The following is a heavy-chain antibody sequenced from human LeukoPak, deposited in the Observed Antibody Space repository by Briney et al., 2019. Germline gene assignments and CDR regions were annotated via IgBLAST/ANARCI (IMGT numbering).Heavy chain of an antibody. CDR1: GGTFSSYA. CDR3: ATEEYCGGDCSSGDY. D-gene: IGHD2-21*02. V-gene: IGHV1-69*04. J-gene: IGHJ4*02. CDR2: IIPILGIA. Sequence: SVKVSCKASGGTFSSYAISWVRQAPGQGLEWMGRIIPILGIANYAQKFQGRVTITADKSTSTAYMELSSLRSEDTAVYHCATEEYCGGDCSSGDYWGQGTLVTVSS.